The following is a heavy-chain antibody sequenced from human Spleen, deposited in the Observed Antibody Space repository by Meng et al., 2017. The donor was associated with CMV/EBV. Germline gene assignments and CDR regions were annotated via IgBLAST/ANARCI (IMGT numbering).Heavy chain of an antibody. Sequence: GGSLRLSCAASGFTVTTNYMSWVRQAPGKGLEWVSLIYSGDRTYNADSVKGRFTVSRDSSKNTLYLQMTSLRAEDTAVYYCAKGLYHGSGGYYFDHWGQGTLVTVSS. V-gene: IGHV3-53*01. J-gene: IGHJ4*02. CDR2: IYSGDRT. CDR1: GFTVTTNY. CDR3: AKGLYHGSGGYYFDH. D-gene: IGHD3-10*01.